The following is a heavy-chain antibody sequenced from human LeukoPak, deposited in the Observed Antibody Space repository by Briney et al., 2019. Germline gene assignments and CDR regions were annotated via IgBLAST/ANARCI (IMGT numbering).Heavy chain of an antibody. CDR1: GGSISSYY. V-gene: IGHV4-59*08. CDR2: ISYSGST. J-gene: IGHJ5*02. Sequence: SETLSLTCTVPGGSISSYYWNWIRQPPGKGLEWIGYISYSGSTNYNPSLKSRVTISVDTSKNQFSMNLNSVTAADTAVYYCAKGAGPPWFDPWGQGTLVTVSS. D-gene: IGHD6-19*01. CDR3: AKGAGPPWFDP.